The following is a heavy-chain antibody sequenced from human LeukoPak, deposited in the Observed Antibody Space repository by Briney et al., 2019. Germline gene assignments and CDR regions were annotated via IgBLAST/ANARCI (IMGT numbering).Heavy chain of an antibody. CDR2: IYYSGST. CDR3: ARDVVLDAFDI. CDR1: GGSISSGDYY. J-gene: IGHJ3*02. Sequence: SETLSLTCTVSGGSISSGDYYWSWIRQPPGKGLEWIGYIYYSGSTYYNPSLKSRVTISVDTSKNQFSLKLSSVTVADTAVYYCARDVVLDAFDIWGQGTMVTVSS. V-gene: IGHV4-30-4*01. D-gene: IGHD2-21*01.